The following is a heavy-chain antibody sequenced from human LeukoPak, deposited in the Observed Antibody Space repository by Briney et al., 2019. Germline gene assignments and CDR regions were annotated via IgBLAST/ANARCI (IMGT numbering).Heavy chain of an antibody. D-gene: IGHD3-10*01. CDR2: ISGSGGST. CDR3: AKAPDYYGSGNFDY. Sequence: PGGSLRLSCAASGFTFSSYGMSWVRQAPGKGLEWVSAISGSGGSTYYADSVKGRFTISRDNSKNTLYLQMNSLRAEDTAVYYCAKAPDYYGSGNFDYWGQGTLVTVSS. V-gene: IGHV3-23*01. CDR1: GFTFSSYG. J-gene: IGHJ4*02.